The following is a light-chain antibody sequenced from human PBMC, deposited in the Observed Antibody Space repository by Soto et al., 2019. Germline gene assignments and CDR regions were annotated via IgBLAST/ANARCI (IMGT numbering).Light chain of an antibody. Sequence: IVMTQSPATLSVSPGERATLSCRASQTISANLAWYQQRPGQAPRLLIYGASTRATGIPARFSGSGSGTEFTLTISSLHSEDFAVYYCQQYNNWPPLNFCGGTKVDI. CDR1: QTISAN. V-gene: IGKV3-15*01. CDR3: QQYNNWPPLN. CDR2: GAS. J-gene: IGKJ4*01.